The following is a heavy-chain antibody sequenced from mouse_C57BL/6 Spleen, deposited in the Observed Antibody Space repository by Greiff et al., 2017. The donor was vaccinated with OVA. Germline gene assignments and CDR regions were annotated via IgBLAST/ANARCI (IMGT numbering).Heavy chain of an antibody. J-gene: IGHJ3*01. Sequence: QVQLQQPGAELVMPGASVKLSCKASGYTFTSYWMHWVKQRPGQGLEWIGEIDPSDSYTNYNQKFKGKSTLTVDKSSSTAYMQLSSLTSEDSAVYDCARWAYEGDGAYWGQGTLVTVSA. CDR2: IDPSDSYT. CDR1: GYTFTSYW. CDR3: ARWAYEGDGAY. V-gene: IGHV1-69*01. D-gene: IGHD2-3*01.